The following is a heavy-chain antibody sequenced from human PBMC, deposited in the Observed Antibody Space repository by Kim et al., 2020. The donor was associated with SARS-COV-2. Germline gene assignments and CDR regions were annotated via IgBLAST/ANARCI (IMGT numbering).Heavy chain of an antibody. D-gene: IGHD3-10*01. Sequence: SETLSLTCTVSGYSISSGYYWGWIRQPPGKGLEWIGSIYHSGSTYYNPSLKSRVTISVDTSKNQFSLKLSSVTAADTAVYYCARDSPSREDTMVRGGVDYWGQGTLVTVSS. J-gene: IGHJ4*02. V-gene: IGHV4-38-2*02. CDR3: ARDSPSREDTMVRGGVDY. CDR1: GYSISSGYY. CDR2: IYHSGST.